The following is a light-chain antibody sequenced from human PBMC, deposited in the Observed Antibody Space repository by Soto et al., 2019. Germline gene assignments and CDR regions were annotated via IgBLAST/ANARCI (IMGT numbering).Light chain of an antibody. Sequence: QSALTQPASVSGSPGQSITISCTGTSSNVGSYKLVSWYQQHPGKAPKLMIFEVNKRPSGVSNRFSGSKSGNTASLTIYVLKVEDEADYYCCSSGGSPTYVFGTGTKVTVL. CDR2: EVN. CDR1: SSNVGSYKL. J-gene: IGLJ1*01. CDR3: CSSGGSPTYV. V-gene: IGLV2-23*02.